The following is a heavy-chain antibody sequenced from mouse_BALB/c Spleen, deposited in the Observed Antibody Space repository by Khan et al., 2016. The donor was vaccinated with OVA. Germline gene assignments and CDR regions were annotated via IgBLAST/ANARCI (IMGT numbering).Heavy chain of an antibody. V-gene: IGHV1S137*01. D-gene: IGHD1-1*02. CDR2: ISTYYGDV. J-gene: IGHJ3*01. Sequence: QVQLKQSGAELVRPGVSVKISCKGSGYTFTDFTIHWVKQSHALSLEWIGVISTYYGDVTYNQKFKGKATMTVDKSSSTTYMELARLTSEDSAIYYCTRGWGGSRFAYWGQGTLVTVSA. CDR3: TRGWGGSRFAY. CDR1: GYTFTDFT.